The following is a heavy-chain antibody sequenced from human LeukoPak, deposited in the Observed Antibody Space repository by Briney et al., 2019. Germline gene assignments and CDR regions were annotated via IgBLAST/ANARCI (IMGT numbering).Heavy chain of an antibody. V-gene: IGHV3-33*01. D-gene: IGHD5-12*01. Sequence: PGGSLRLSCAASGFTFSSYGMHWVRQAPGKGLEWVAVIWYDGSNKYYADSVKGRFTISRDNSKNTLYLQMNSLRAEDTAVYYCARDLYIGSRFDYWGQGTLVTVSS. CDR1: GFTFSSYG. J-gene: IGHJ4*02. CDR3: ARDLYIGSRFDY. CDR2: IWYDGSNK.